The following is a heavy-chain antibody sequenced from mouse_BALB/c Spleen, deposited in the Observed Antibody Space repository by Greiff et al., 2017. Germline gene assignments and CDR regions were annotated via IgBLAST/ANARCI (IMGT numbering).Heavy chain of an antibody. CDR2: ISYSGST. J-gene: IGHJ1*01. CDR3: AREGYDWYFDV. CDR1: GYSITSDYA. V-gene: IGHV3-2*02. D-gene: IGHD2-2*01. Sequence: EVKLQESGPGLVKPSQSLSLTCTVTGYSITSDYAWNWIRQFPGNKLEWMGYISYSGSTSYNPSLKSRISITRDTSKNQFFLQLNSVTTEDTATYYCAREGYDWYFDVWGAGTTVTVSS.